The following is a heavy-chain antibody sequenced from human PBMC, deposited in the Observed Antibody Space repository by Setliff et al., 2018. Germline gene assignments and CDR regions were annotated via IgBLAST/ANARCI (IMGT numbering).Heavy chain of an antibody. CDR1: GYTFTSYY. CDR2: INPSGGST. V-gene: IGHV1-46*01. Sequence: ASVKVSCKASGYTFTSYYMHWVRQAPGQGLEWMGIINPSGGSTSYAQKFQGRFTISRDNAKNSLYLQMSSLRSEDTAVYYCARPTPGYSSSWFADWGQGTLVTVSS. J-gene: IGHJ4*02. CDR3: ARPTPGYSSSWFAD. D-gene: IGHD6-13*01.